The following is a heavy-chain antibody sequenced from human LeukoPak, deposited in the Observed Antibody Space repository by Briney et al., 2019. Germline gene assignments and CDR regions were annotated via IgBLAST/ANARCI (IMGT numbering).Heavy chain of an antibody. D-gene: IGHD6-6*01. CDR1: GGSVNSGSYY. Sequence: SETLSLTCTVSGGSVNSGSYYWNWIRQPPGKGLEWIGYIYYSGSTNYNPSLKSRVTILVDTSKNQFSLKLSSVTAADTAVYYCARGGAARPADYWGQGTLVTVSS. V-gene: IGHV4-61*01. CDR2: IYYSGST. CDR3: ARGGAARPADY. J-gene: IGHJ4*02.